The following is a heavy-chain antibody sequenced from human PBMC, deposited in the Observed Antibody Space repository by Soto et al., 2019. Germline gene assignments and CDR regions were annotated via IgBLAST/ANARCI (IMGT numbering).Heavy chain of an antibody. J-gene: IGHJ5*02. V-gene: IGHV1-18*04. CDR2: ISAYNGNT. CDR3: ARALLRYFDWSNCLDT. CDR1: FYTFTIYG. D-gene: IGHD3-9*01. Sequence: ASVXVAFKCSFYTFTIYGIIFLLQAPGQGLECMGWISAYNGNTNYAQKLQGRVTVTTDTSTSTAYMELRSLRSDDTAVYYCARALLRYFDWSNCLDTWGPGTLVTVSS.